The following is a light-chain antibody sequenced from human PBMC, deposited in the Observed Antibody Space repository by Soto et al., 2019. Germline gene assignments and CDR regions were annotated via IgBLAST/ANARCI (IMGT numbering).Light chain of an antibody. Sequence: EIVMTQSPATLSVSPGERATLSCRASQSVSSNLAWYQQKPGQSPRLLIYGASTRATGVPARFSGSGSGTESTLTISSLQSEDFAVYYCQHHINFWTFGQGTKVEIK. J-gene: IGKJ1*01. CDR2: GAS. V-gene: IGKV3-15*01. CDR3: QHHINFWT. CDR1: QSVSSN.